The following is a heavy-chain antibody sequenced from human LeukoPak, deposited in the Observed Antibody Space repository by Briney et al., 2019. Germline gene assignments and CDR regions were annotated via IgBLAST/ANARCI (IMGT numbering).Heavy chain of an antibody. Sequence: SETLSLTCTVSGGSISSYYWSWIRQPPGKGLEWIGYIYTSGSTNYNPSLKSRVTISVDTSKNQFSLKLSSVTAADTAVYYCARVEYQLLFQGWFDPWGQGTLVTVSS. CDR3: ARVEYQLLFQGWFDP. V-gene: IGHV4-4*09. J-gene: IGHJ5*02. CDR2: IYTSGST. D-gene: IGHD2-2*01. CDR1: GGSISSYY.